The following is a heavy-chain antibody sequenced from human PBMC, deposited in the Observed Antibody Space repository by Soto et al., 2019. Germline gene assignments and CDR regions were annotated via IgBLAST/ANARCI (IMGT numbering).Heavy chain of an antibody. J-gene: IGHJ4*02. CDR1: GFTFSSYG. V-gene: IGHV3-33*01. D-gene: IGHD3-22*01. CDR2: IWYDGSNK. Sequence: PGGSLRLSCAASGFTFSSYGMHWVRQAPGKGLEWVAVIWYDGSNKYYADSVKGRFTISRDNSKNTLYLQMNSLRAEDTAVYYCARDLVYYYDSSGYSIGTYWGQGSLVTVSS. CDR3: ARDLVYYYDSSGYSIGTY.